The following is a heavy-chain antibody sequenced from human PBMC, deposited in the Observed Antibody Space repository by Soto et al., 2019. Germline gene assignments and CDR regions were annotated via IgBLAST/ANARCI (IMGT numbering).Heavy chain of an antibody. D-gene: IGHD3-22*01. CDR1: GFTISGYD. CDR3: ARGASRRYYYDSRGRTAFDY. J-gene: IGHJ4*02. V-gene: IGHV3-13*01. Sequence: PGGSLRLSCAASGFTISGYDMYWVRQGTGKGLEWVSRIGITGDTNYPDSVKGRFTISRDNAKNSLYLQMNSLRAEDTAVYYCARGASRRYYYDSRGRTAFDYWGQGTLVTVSS. CDR2: IGITGDT.